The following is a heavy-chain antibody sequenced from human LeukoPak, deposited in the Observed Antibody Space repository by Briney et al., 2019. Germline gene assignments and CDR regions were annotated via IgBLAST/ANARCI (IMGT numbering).Heavy chain of an antibody. V-gene: IGHV4-59*10. CDR1: GGSISVDY. D-gene: IGHD1-26*01. Sequence: LETLSLTRAVSGGSISVDYGSWIRQPAGEGLEWIGRIHTSTSTNCNTSPKSQVTMSVDTSKNQFSLQLTSVTAAATAVYYCARVGQGGTCWYFDLWGRGTLVTV. CDR2: IHTSTST. CDR3: ARVGQGGTCWYFDL. J-gene: IGHJ2*01.